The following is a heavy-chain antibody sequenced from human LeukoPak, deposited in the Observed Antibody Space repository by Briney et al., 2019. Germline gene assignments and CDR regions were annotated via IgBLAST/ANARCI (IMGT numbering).Heavy chain of an antibody. CDR2: ISPSGEIT. CDR3: TRGPVAGDSNPAVYYYMDV. D-gene: IGHD6-19*01. CDR1: GFTFSTYG. V-gene: IGHV3-23*01. Sequence: GGSLRLSCAASGFTFSTYGMNWVRQAPGKGLEWVSGISPSGEITYYTDSVKGRFTISRDNSKHTVSLQMNSLKTEDTAVYYCTRGPVAGDSNPAVYYYMDVWGKGTTVTISS. J-gene: IGHJ6*03.